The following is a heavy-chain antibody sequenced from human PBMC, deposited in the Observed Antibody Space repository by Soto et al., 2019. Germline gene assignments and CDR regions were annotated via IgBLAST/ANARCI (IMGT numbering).Heavy chain of an antibody. CDR3: ARQRTTVVTQAYFDH. D-gene: IGHD4-17*01. V-gene: IGHV4-39*01. CDR2: ICYIVRS. J-gene: IGHJ4*02. Sequence: SETLSLTGTVSVGSITSSSYYWGWILQPPGKGLEWIGGICYIVRSYYNPSRKSRVTMSVDTSKNQFSLTLNSVTAADAAVYYCARQRTTVVTQAYFDHWGQGTLVTVSS. CDR1: VGSITSSSYY.